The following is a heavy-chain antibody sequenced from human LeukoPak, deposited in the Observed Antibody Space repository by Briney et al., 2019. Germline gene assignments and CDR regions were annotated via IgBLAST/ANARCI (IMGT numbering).Heavy chain of an antibody. V-gene: IGHV3-33*01. D-gene: IGHD6-25*01. CDR3: ARSSDSSDLGD. CDR2: IWSDGSQQ. Sequence: GMSLRLSCAASGFTFRSYGMHWVRQAQGKGLEWVAVIWSDGSQQHYADSVKGRFTISRDNSKNTLYLQMNSLRVDDTAVYYCARSSDSSDLGDWGQGTLVTVSS. CDR1: GFTFRSYG. J-gene: IGHJ4*02.